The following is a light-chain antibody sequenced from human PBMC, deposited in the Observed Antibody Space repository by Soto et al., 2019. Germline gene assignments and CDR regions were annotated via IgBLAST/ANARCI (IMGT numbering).Light chain of an antibody. CDR2: GAS. CDR3: QQYVTSPRT. J-gene: IGKJ1*01. Sequence: EVVLTQSPDTLSLSPGETATLSCRASQSIRPTYVAWYQQKTGQAPSLLIYGASCRATDIPNRFSGRGSGTDFTLSISRLEPEVFAVYYCQQYVTSPRTFGQGTKVEIK. CDR1: QSIRPTY. V-gene: IGKV3-20*01.